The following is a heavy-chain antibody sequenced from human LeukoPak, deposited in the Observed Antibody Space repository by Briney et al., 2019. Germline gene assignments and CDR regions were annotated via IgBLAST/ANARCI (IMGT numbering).Heavy chain of an antibody. V-gene: IGHV4-39*01. CDR2: IYYSGNT. Sequence: SETLSLTCIVSGGSISTSAYYWGWIRQPPGEGLQWIGSIYYSGNTYYNSSLKSRVTISVYTSTSQFSLRLSSVTAADTAVYYCARQPALTHSPFDYWGQGTLVTVS. CDR1: GGSISTSAYY. J-gene: IGHJ4*02. CDR3: ARQPALTHSPFDY.